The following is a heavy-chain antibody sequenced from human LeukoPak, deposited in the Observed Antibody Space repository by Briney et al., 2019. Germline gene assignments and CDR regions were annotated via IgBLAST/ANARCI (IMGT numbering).Heavy chain of an antibody. Sequence: ASVKVSCKASGYTFTGYYMHWVRQAPGQGLEGMGWINPNSGGTNSAQKFQGRVTMTRDTSISTAYMELSRLRSDDTAVYYCARVGSDSSGWRRFDYWGQGALVIVSS. CDR3: ARVGSDSSGWRRFDY. D-gene: IGHD6-19*01. CDR1: GYTFTGYY. J-gene: IGHJ4*02. V-gene: IGHV1-2*02. CDR2: INPNSGGT.